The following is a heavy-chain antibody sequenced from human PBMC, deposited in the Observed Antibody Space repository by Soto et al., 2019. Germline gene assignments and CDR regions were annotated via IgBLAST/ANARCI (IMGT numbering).Heavy chain of an antibody. J-gene: IGHJ4*02. D-gene: IGHD6-13*01. CDR1: GFTFNAYG. CDR2: IWYDGINK. CDR3: ARDFPAADPAHFDY. Sequence: QVQLVESGGGVVQPGRSLRLSCSASGFTFNAYGMHWVRQAPGKGLEWVALIWYDGINKFYGDSVKGRFTISRDNSKNTLFLQLNSLRADDTAVYYCARDFPAADPAHFDYWGQGTLVTVSS. V-gene: IGHV3-33*01.